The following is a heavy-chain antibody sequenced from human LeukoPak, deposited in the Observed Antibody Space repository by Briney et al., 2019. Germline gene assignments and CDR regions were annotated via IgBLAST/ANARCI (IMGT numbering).Heavy chain of an antibody. J-gene: IGHJ5*02. CDR2: LHNSGST. CDR1: GDSINTNNH. V-gene: IGHV4-4*07. D-gene: IGHD6-13*01. Sequence: SETLSLTCTVSGDSINTNNHWAWIRQPAGKGLEWIGRLHNSGSTNYNPSLQSRVTMSVDTSKNQFSLKMTSATAADTAVYFCARDPLRSSFDPWGQGILVTVSS. CDR3: ARDPLRSSFDP.